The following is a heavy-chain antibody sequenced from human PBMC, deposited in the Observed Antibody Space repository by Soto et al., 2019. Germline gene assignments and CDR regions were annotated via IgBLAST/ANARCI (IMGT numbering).Heavy chain of an antibody. CDR1: GDSVSTNDAT. Sequence: QVQLQQSGPGLVRPSQTLSLTCAISGDSVSTNDATWDWIRQSPSRGLAWLGRTYYRSKWYNDYAESVKGRITINPDTFNNQLSLHLNSVTPDDTAVYYCTRLIGNSWLDSWGQGTLVTVSS. D-gene: IGHD2-8*01. CDR2: TYYRSKWYN. CDR3: TRLIGNSWLDS. J-gene: IGHJ5*01. V-gene: IGHV6-1*01.